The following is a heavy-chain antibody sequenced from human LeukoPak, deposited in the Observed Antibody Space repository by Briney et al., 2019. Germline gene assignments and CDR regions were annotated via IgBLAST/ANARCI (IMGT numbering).Heavy chain of an antibody. V-gene: IGHV3-7*01. CDR2: IKQDGNEK. Sequence: GGSLRLSCAASGFTFSSYWMSWVRQAPGKGPEWAANIKQDGNEKYYVDSVKGRFTISRDNTKNSLYLQMNSLRAEDTAVYYCARGLRYFDVFDYWGQGTLVAVSS. CDR1: GFTFSSYW. CDR3: ARGLRYFDVFDY. D-gene: IGHD3-9*01. J-gene: IGHJ4*02.